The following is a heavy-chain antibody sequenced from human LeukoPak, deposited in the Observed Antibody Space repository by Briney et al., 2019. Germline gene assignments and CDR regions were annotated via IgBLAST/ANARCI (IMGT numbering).Heavy chain of an antibody. J-gene: IGHJ6*02. CDR3: AKARAPRTFILSYYSGLDV. CDR1: GLTFSSYA. Sequence: GGSLRLSCAASGLTFSSYAMSWVRQAPEKGLEWVSTISGSGGSTYYADSVKGRFTISRDNSKNTLYLQMNSLRVEDTAVYYCAKARAPRTFILSYYSGLDVWGQGTTVTVS. CDR2: ISGSGGST. V-gene: IGHV3-23*01.